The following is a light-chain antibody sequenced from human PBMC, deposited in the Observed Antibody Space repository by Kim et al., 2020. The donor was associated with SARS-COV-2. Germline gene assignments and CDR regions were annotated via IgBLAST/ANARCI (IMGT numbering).Light chain of an antibody. Sequence: SASVGDRVTITCRASQSISSYLNWYQQKPGKAPKLLIYAASSLHSGVPSRFSGSGSGTDFTLTISSLQPEDFATYYCQQSYSTPCTFGQGTKLEI. CDR1: QSISSY. J-gene: IGKJ2*02. V-gene: IGKV1-39*01. CDR2: AAS. CDR3: QQSYSTPCT.